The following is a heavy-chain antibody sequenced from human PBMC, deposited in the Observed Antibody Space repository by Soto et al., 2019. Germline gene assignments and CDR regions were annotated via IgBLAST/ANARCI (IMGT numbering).Heavy chain of an antibody. CDR2: ISGSGGST. CDR3: AKDRGCSGGSCYSDY. V-gene: IGHV3-23*01. J-gene: IGHJ4*02. Sequence: PGGSLRLSCAASGFTFSSYAMSWVRQAPGKGLEWVSAISGSGGSTYYADSVKGRFTISRDNSMNTLYLQMNSLRAEDTSVYYCAKDRGCSGGSCYSDYWGQGTLVTVSS. D-gene: IGHD2-15*01. CDR1: GFTFSSYA.